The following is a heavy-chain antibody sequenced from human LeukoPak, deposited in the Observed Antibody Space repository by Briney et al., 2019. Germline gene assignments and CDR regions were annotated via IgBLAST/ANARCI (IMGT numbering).Heavy chain of an antibody. D-gene: IGHD3-22*01. J-gene: IGHJ4*02. CDR2: INSDGSST. V-gene: IGHV3-74*01. CDR1: GFTFSSYW. CDR3: ATSNPYYYDSSGYYFGY. Sequence: GGSLRLSCAASGFTFSSYWMHWVRQAPGKGLVWVSRINSDGSSTSYADSVKGRFTISRDNAKNTLYLQMNSLRAEDTAVFYCATSNPYYYDSSGYYFGYWGQGTLVTVSS.